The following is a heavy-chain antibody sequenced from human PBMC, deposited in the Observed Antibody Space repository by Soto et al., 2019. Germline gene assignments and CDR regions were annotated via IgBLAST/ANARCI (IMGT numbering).Heavy chain of an antibody. J-gene: IGHJ4*02. CDR1: GYTFTTYH. CDR3: ARDTPPTDY. V-gene: IGHV1-18*01. Sequence: QVQLVQSGAEVKKPGASVKVSCKTSGYTFTTYHITWVRQAPGQGLEWMGWISAYNTNTNYAQKFQGRVTMTTDTLTSTAYMELRSLRSDDTAVYYCARDTPPTDYWGQGTLVTVSS. CDR2: ISAYNTNT.